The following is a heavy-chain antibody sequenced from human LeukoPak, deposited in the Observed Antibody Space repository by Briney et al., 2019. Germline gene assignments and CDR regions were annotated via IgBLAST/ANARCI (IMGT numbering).Heavy chain of an antibody. CDR2: ISAYNGNT. J-gene: IGHJ4*02. D-gene: IGHD2-2*01. CDR1: GYTFTSYG. Sequence: ASVKVSCKASGYTFTSYGISWVRQAPGQGLEWMGWISAYNGNTNYAQKLQGRVTMTTDTSTSTAYMELRSLRPDDTAVYYCARFYCSSTSCYGNDYWGQGTLVTVPS. CDR3: ARFYCSSTSCYGNDY. V-gene: IGHV1-18*01.